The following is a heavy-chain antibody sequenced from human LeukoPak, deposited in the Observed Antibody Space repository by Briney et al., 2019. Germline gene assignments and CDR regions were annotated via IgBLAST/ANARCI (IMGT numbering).Heavy chain of an antibody. CDR1: GYSISSGYY. CDR3: ARDYSTMIVVVTVDAFDI. Sequence: PSETLSLTCTVSGYSISSGYYWGWIRQPPGKGLEWIGSIYHSGSTYYNPSLKSRVTISVDTSKNQFSLKLSSVTAADTAVYYCARDYSTMIVVVTVDAFDIWGQGTMVTVSS. V-gene: IGHV4-38-2*02. J-gene: IGHJ3*02. D-gene: IGHD3-22*01. CDR2: IYHSGST.